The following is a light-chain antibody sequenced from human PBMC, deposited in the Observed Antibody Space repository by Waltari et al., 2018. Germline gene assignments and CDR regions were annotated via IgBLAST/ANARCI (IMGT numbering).Light chain of an antibody. V-gene: IGLV2-14*01. Sequence: QSALPQPASVSGSPGQSITISCTGTSSEVGGYNYVSWYQQHPGKAPKLMIYEVNNRPSGVSDRFSGSKSGNTASLTISGLQAEDEADYYCTSYTSSITYVFGTGTKVTVL. CDR3: TSYTSSITYV. CDR2: EVN. J-gene: IGLJ1*01. CDR1: SSEVGGYNY.